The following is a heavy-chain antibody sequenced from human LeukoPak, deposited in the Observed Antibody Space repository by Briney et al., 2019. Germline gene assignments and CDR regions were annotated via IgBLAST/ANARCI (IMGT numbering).Heavy chain of an antibody. D-gene: IGHD3-10*01. CDR2: IYYGGST. CDR3: ARVPRVRGVINTHAAFDI. Sequence: SETLSLTCTVSGGSISSYYRSWIRQPPGKGLEWIWYIYYGGSTNYNPALKSRVTISVDTSKNPFSLQLSCLTAADTAVYYCARVPRVRGVINTHAAFDIWGQGTMVTVSS. V-gene: IGHV4-59*01. CDR1: GGSISSYY. J-gene: IGHJ3*02.